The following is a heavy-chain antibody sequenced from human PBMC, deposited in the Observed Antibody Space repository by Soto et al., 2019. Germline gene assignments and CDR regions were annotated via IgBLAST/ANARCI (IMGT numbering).Heavy chain of an antibody. CDR1: GGSISSYY. J-gene: IGHJ5*02. D-gene: IGHD5-18*01. Sequence: PSDTLSLTCTVSGGSISSYYWSWIRQPPGKGLEWIGYIYYSGSTNYNPSLKSRVTISVDTSKNQFSLKLSSVTAADTAVYYCARSVDTAMVYNWFDPWGQGTLVTVSS. CDR3: ARSVDTAMVYNWFDP. CDR2: IYYSGST. V-gene: IGHV4-59*01.